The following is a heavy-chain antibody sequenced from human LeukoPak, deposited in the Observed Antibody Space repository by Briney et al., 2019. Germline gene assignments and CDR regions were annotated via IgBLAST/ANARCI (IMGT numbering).Heavy chain of an antibody. Sequence: GGSLRLSCAASGFTFSSYAMSWVRQAPGKGLEGVSTISGSGGSTYYADSVKGRFTISRDNSKNTLYLQMNSLRAEDTAVYYCAKDSGTYHKGFDYWGQGTLVTVSS. D-gene: IGHD1-26*01. J-gene: IGHJ4*02. CDR3: AKDSGTYHKGFDY. CDR1: GFTFSSYA. CDR2: ISGSGGST. V-gene: IGHV3-23*01.